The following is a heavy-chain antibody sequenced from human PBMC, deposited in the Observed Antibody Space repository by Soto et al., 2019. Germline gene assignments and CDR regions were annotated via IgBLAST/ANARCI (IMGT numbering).Heavy chain of an antibody. Sequence: QVQLQESGPGLVKPSQTLSLTRTVSGGSISSGGYYWSWIRQHPGKGLEWIGYIYYSGSTYYNPSLKSRVTISVDTSKNQFSLKLSSVTAADTAVYYCARSYSGYGGNYYYYMDVWGKGTTVTVSS. CDR3: ARSYSGYGGNYYYYMDV. V-gene: IGHV4-31*03. CDR2: IYYSGST. J-gene: IGHJ6*03. D-gene: IGHD5-12*01. CDR1: GGSISSGGYY.